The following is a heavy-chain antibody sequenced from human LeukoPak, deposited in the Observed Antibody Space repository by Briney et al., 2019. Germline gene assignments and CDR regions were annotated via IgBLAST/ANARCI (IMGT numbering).Heavy chain of an antibody. V-gene: IGHV4-39*01. CDR1: SGSVSNSHYY. Sequence: SETLSLTCTVSSGSVSNSHYYWAWVRQPPGKGLEWIGEINHSGSTNYNPSLKSRVTISVDTSKNQFSLKLSSVTAADTAVYYCARQLVGHYCSSTSCSYGDYYYMDVWGKGTTVTVSS. CDR2: INHSGST. J-gene: IGHJ6*03. D-gene: IGHD2-2*01. CDR3: ARQLVGHYCSSTSCSYGDYYYMDV.